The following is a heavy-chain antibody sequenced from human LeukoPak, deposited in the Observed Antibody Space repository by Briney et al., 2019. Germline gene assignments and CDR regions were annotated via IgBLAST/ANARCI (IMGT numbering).Heavy chain of an antibody. CDR2: IIPIFGTA. Sequence: ASVKVSCKASGGTFSSYAISWVRQAPGQGLEWMGGIIPIFGTANYAQKFQGRVTITADESTSTAYMELSSLRSDDTAVYYCARENYYDGSGSPSASAPVDHWGQGTLVTVSS. CDR3: ARENYYDGSGSPSASAPVDH. V-gene: IGHV1-69*13. D-gene: IGHD3-22*01. CDR1: GGTFSSYA. J-gene: IGHJ4*02.